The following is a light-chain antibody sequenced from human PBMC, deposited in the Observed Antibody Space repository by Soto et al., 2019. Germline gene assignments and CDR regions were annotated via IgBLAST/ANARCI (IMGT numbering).Light chain of an antibody. J-gene: IGKJ1*01. CDR2: KAS. CDR1: QNIDAW. V-gene: IGKV1-5*03. Sequence: IQMTQSPSTLSASVGDRVTITCRASQNIDAWLAWYQQKPGKAPKVLIYKASSLKSGVPSRFSGSGSGTEFTLTISSLQPDDFATYYCQHYNSYSEAFGQGTKVDIK. CDR3: QHYNSYSEA.